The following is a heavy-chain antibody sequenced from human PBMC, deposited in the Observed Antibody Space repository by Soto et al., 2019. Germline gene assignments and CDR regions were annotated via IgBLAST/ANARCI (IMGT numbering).Heavy chain of an antibody. J-gene: IGHJ4*02. CDR3: AKDQAYYYGSSVYYFDY. CDR2: ISYDGSNK. V-gene: IGHV3-30*18. Sequence: PGGSLILSCAASGFIFSSYGMHWVLQAPGKGLEWVAVISYDGSNKYYADSVKGRFTISRDNSKNTLYLQMNSLRAEDTAVYYCAKDQAYYYGSSVYYFDYWGQGTLVSVSS. CDR1: GFIFSSYG. D-gene: IGHD3-22*01.